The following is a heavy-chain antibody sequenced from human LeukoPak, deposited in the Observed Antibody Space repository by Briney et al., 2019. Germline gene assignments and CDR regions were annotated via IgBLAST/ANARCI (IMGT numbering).Heavy chain of an antibody. CDR2: IYYSGST. Sequence: SETLSLTCTVSGGSISSYYWSWIRQPPGKGLEWIGYIYYSGSTNYNPSLKSRVTISVDTSKNQFSLKLSSVTAADTAVYYCAIAGTGDSFDYWGQGTLVTVSS. D-gene: IGHD7-27*01. J-gene: IGHJ4*02. V-gene: IGHV4-59*12. CDR1: GGSISSYY. CDR3: AIAGTGDSFDY.